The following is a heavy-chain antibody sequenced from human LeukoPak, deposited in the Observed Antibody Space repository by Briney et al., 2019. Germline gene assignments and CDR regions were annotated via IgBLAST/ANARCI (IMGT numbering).Heavy chain of an antibody. D-gene: IGHD4-17*01. CDR2: INHSGST. V-gene: IGHV4-34*01. J-gene: IGHJ5*02. CDR3: ASMFRNHADYGDYQNWFDP. CDR1: GGSFSGYY. Sequence: PSETLSLTCAVYGGSFSGYYWSWIRQPPGKGLEWIGEINHSGSTNYNPSLKSRVTISVDTSKNQFSLKLSSVTAADTAVYYCASMFRNHADYGDYQNWFDPWGQGTLVTVSS.